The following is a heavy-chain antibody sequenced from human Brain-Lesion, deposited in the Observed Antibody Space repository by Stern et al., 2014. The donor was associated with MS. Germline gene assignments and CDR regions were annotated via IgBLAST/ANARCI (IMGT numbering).Heavy chain of an antibody. J-gene: IGHJ6*02. CDR2: INPNTGGT. CDR3: ARDQRGITIFGVVTDYYYLGMDV. V-gene: IGHV1-2*02. D-gene: IGHD3-3*01. CDR1: GYIFTGYH. Sequence: DQLVESGAEVKKPGASVKVSCKTSGYIFTGYHIHWVRQAPGQGLEWMAWINPNTGGTKYAQKFQGRVTMSRDTSISTAYVELSSLTSDDTAVYYCARDQRGITIFGVVTDYYYLGMDVWGQGTTVTVSS.